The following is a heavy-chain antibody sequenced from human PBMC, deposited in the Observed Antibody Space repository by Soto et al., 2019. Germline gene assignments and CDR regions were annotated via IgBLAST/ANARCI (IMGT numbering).Heavy chain of an antibody. CDR2: IKQDGSEK. CDR1: GFTFRSYW. V-gene: IGHV3-7*01. Sequence: GGSLRLSCAASGFTFRSYWMSWVRQAPGKGLEWVANIKQDGSEKYYVDSVKGRFTISRDNAKNSLFLQMNSLRAEDTAVYYCAPQGGVIVPLPAAIPFDYWGRGTLVTVSS. D-gene: IGHD2-2*01. J-gene: IGHJ4*02. CDR3: APQGGVIVPLPAAIPFDY.